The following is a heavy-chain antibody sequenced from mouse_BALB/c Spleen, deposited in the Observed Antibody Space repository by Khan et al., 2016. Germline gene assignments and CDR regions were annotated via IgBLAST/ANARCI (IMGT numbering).Heavy chain of an antibody. D-gene: IGHD1-1*01. V-gene: IGHV14-3*02. Sequence: VQLQQSGAELVKPGASVKLSCTASGFNIKDTYMHWVKQRPEQGLEWIGRIDPANGNTKYDPKFQGKATITADTSSNTAYLQLSSLTSEDTAVHYCARSPFYYGNYYAMDYWGQGTSVTVSS. J-gene: IGHJ4*01. CDR1: GFNIKDTY. CDR2: IDPANGNT. CDR3: ARSPFYYGNYYAMDY.